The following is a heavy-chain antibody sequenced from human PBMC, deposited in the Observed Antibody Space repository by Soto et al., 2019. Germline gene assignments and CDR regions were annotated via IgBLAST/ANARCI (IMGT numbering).Heavy chain of an antibody. J-gene: IGHJ4*02. D-gene: IGHD2-21*02. CDR2: INAGNGNT. CDR1: GYTFTSYA. CDR3: ARSSVVVTALAY. V-gene: IGHV1-3*01. Sequence: ASVKVSCKASGYTFTSYAMHWVRQAPGQRLEWMGWINAGNGNTKYSQKFQGRVTITRDTSASTAYMELSSLRSEDTAVYYCARSSVVVTALAYRGQGTLVPVSS.